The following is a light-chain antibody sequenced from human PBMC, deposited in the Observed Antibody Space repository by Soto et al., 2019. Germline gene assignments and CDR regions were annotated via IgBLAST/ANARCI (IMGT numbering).Light chain of an antibody. CDR3: QQFSGSVT. Sequence: EVVLTQSPGTLSLSPGERATLSCRASQSVRSTYLGWYQQKPGQAPRLLIYGASKRQSGVPDRFSGGGSGTDFTLTISSLQPEDFAVYFCQQFSGSVTFGGGTNVDIK. CDR1: QSVRSTY. CDR2: GAS. J-gene: IGKJ4*01. V-gene: IGKV3-20*01.